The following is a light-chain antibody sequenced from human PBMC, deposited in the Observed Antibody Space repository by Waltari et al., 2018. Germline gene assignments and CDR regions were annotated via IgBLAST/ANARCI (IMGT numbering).Light chain of an antibody. J-gene: IGKJ4*01. CDR3: QQYYNTPLT. CDR2: WAS. CDR1: ESVLYSRNNKDH. Sequence: DIVMTQSPESLAVSLGERATINCKSSESVLYSRNNKDHLAWYQQKPGHRPKLVISWASTRESGFPDRFSGSGSETEFTLTINSLQAEDVAVYYCQQYYNTPLTFGGGTKVEIK. V-gene: IGKV4-1*01.